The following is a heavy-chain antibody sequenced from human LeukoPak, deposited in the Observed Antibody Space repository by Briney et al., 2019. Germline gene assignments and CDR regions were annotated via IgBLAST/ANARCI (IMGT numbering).Heavy chain of an antibody. Sequence: SETLSLTCKVPGGSIYSSYWTWIRQPPGKGLEWIGYVYYTGSTSYNPSLKSRVLISLDASKDQFSLILASVTAADTAVYYCAREEGGSWSAFDYWGQGNLVTVSS. CDR3: AREEGGSWSAFDY. CDR1: GGSIYSSY. D-gene: IGHD6-13*01. CDR2: VYYTGST. V-gene: IGHV4-59*01. J-gene: IGHJ4*02.